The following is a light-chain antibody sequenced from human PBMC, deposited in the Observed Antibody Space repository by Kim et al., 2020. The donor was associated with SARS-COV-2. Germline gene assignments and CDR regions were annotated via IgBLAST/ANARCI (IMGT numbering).Light chain of an antibody. CDR3: AAWDDSLSAYV. V-gene: IGLV1-47*01. J-gene: IGLJ1*01. CDR2: RGN. CDR1: SYNLGRNY. Sequence: QSVLTQPPSASGTPGQRVTISCSGGSYNLGRNYVYWYQHDPGAAPRLLIYRGNNRPSGVPDRFAGPKSDNSASLVISGLRSEDEADYYCAAWDDSLSAYVFGTGTEVNVL.